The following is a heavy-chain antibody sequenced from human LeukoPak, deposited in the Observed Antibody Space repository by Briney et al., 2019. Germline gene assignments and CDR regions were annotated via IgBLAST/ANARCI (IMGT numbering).Heavy chain of an antibody. V-gene: IGHV4-34*01. CDR2: INHSGGS. CDR1: GESFSGYY. J-gene: IGHJ4*02. CDR3: ATRNY. Sequence: PSETLSLTCAVYGESFSGYYWSWIRQPPGKGLEWIGEINHSGGSNYNPSLKSRVSISADTSRNQFSLKLRSVTAADTAVYYYATRNYWGQGTLVTVSS.